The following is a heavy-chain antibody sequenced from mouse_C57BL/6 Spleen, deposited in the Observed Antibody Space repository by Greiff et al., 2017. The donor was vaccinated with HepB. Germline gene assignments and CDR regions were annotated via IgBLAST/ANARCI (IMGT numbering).Heavy chain of an antibody. V-gene: IGHV1-80*01. D-gene: IGHD1-1*01. CDR1: GYAFSSYW. CDR2: IYPGDGDT. CDR3: ARRYYGRHWYFDV. J-gene: IGHJ1*03. Sequence: VQLQQSGAELVKPGASVKISCKASGYAFSSYWMNWVKQRPGKGLEWIGQIYPGDGDTNYNGKFKGKATLTADKSSSTAYMQLSSLTSEDSAVYFCARRYYGRHWYFDVWGTGTTVTVSS.